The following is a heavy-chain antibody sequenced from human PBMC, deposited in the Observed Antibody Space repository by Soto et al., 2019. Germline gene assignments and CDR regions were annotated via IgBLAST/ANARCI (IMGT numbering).Heavy chain of an antibody. V-gene: IGHV1-18*01. CDR1: GYTFTSYG. J-gene: IGHJ4*02. CDR2: ISYNGNT. CDR3: ARDWGRGQFLTNKDY. D-gene: IGHD3-9*01. Sequence: QIQLVQSGAEVKKPGASVKVSCKASGYTFTSYGISWVRQAPGQGLEWMGWISYNGNTNYEQKLQGRVTMTTDTSTSTAYMELRSLRSDDTAVYYCARDWGRGQFLTNKDYWGQGTLVTVSS.